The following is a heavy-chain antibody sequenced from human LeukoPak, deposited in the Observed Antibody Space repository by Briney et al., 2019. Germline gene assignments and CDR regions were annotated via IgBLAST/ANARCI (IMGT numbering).Heavy chain of an antibody. CDR2: IYYSGST. V-gene: IGHV4-31*03. CDR3: ARDYYRGNPGYYFDN. Sequence: SETLSLTCTVSGGSISSGGYYWSWIRQHPGKGLEWMGYIYYSGSTDYNPSLKGRITISVDTSKNQFSLQLSSVTAADTAVYYCARDYYRGNPGYYFDNWGQGTLVTVPS. J-gene: IGHJ4*02. CDR1: GGSISSGGYY. D-gene: IGHD4-23*01.